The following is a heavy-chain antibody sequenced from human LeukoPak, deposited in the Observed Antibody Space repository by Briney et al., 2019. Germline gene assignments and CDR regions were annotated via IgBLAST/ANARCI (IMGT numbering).Heavy chain of an antibody. V-gene: IGHV1-8*01. CDR2: MNPNRGNT. Sequence: ASVKVSCKASGYTFTSYDINWVRQATGQGLECMGWMNPNRGNTGYAQKFQGRVTMTRNTSISTAYMELSSLRSEDTAVYYCARGKAYYDILTGYSAYYFDYWGQGTLVTVSS. CDR1: GYTFTSYD. D-gene: IGHD3-9*01. CDR3: ARGKAYYDILTGYSAYYFDY. J-gene: IGHJ4*02.